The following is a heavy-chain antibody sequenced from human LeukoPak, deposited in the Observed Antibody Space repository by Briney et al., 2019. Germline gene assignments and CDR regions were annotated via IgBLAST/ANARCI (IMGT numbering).Heavy chain of an antibody. Sequence: SETLSLTCSVSGGSSTNYYWSWIRQPPGKGLEWIGSIHYSGSPNYNPSLKSRVTISVDTSKGQFPLKLTSVTAADTAVYYCARPAGYCSTASCYEYFDYWGQGTLVTVSS. CDR1: GGSSTNYY. CDR3: ARPAGYCSTASCYEYFDY. V-gene: IGHV4-39*01. CDR2: IHYSGSP. D-gene: IGHD2-2*01. J-gene: IGHJ4*02.